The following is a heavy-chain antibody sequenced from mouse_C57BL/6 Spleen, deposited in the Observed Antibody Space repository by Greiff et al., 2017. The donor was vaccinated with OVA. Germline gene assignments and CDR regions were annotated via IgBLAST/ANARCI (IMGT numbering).Heavy chain of an antibody. CDR2: IDPSDSYT. V-gene: IGHV1-59*01. CDR1: GYTFTSYW. J-gene: IGHJ4*01. CDR3: ARVVVAKDYAMDY. Sequence: VQLQQSGAELVRPGTSVKLSCKASGYTFTSYWMHWVKQRPGQGLEWIGVIDPSDSYTNYNQKFKGKATLTVDTSSSTAYMQLSSLTSEDSAVYYCARVVVAKDYAMDYWGQGTSVTVSS. D-gene: IGHD1-1*01.